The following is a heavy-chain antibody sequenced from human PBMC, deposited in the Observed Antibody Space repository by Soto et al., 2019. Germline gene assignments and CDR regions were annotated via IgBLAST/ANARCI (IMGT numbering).Heavy chain of an antibody. CDR3: ATDILVVFAATNY. CDR2: ISGSGGHT. V-gene: IGHV3-23*01. CDR1: GFSFFSYA. Sequence: GGSLRLSCTGSGFSFFSYAMSWVRQAPGKGLEWVSTISGSGGHTYYADSVKGRFVVSRDNDKNTVYLHMNSLRGEDTAVYYCATDILVVFAATNYWGQATRVTVSS. J-gene: IGHJ4*02. D-gene: IGHD2-15*01.